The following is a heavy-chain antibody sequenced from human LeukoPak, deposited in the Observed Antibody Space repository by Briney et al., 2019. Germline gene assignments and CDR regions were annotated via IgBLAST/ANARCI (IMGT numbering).Heavy chain of an antibody. CDR1: GFTFSSYS. CDR2: ISSSSYI. Sequence: GGSLRLSCAASGFTFSSYSMNWVRQAPGKGLEWVSSISSSSYIYYADSVKGRFTISRDNAENSLYLQMNSLRAEDTAVYYCARDYYDSSGYWHDAFDIWGQGTMVTVSS. V-gene: IGHV3-21*01. D-gene: IGHD3-22*01. J-gene: IGHJ3*02. CDR3: ARDYYDSSGYWHDAFDI.